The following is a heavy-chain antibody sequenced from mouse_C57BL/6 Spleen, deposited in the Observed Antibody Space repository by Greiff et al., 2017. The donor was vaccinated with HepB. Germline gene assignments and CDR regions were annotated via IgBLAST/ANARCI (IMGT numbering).Heavy chain of an antibody. D-gene: IGHD2-10*02. CDR2: INPYNGGT. J-gene: IGHJ2*01. V-gene: IGHV1-19*01. CDR1: GYTFTDYY. CDR3: ARGGYGNYYFDY. Sequence: EVQLQQSGPVLVKPGASVKMSCKASGYTFTDYYMNWVKQSHGKSLEWIGVINPYNGGTSYNQKFKGKATLTVDKSSSTAYMELNSLTSEDSAVYYCARGGYGNYYFDYWGQGTTLTVSS.